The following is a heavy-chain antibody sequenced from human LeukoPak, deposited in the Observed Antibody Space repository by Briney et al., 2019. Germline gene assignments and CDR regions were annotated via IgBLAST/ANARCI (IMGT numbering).Heavy chain of an antibody. J-gene: IGHJ6*03. Sequence: ASVKVYCKASGGTFCNDGISWVRQAPGQGLEWMGGIIPIFGTTKYAQKFQGRVTITRDDSTSTAYMELSSLRSDDTAVYYCARMPTNMYYYFYMDVWGKGTTVTVSS. CDR1: GGTFCNDG. V-gene: IGHV1-69*05. CDR2: IIPIFGTT. CDR3: ARMPTNMYYYFYMDV. D-gene: IGHD5-24*01.